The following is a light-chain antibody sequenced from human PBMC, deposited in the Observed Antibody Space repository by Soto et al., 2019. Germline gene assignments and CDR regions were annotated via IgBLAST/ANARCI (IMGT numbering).Light chain of an antibody. CDR3: QQANSLPVT. CDR1: QGISNW. Sequence: DIQMTQSPSSVSASVGDRVTITCRASQGISNWLAWYQQKPGKAPSLLIHAASSLQSGVPSRFSGSGYGTDFTLTISSLPPEDFATYVWQQANSLPVTFGPGTKVYIK. J-gene: IGKJ3*01. V-gene: IGKV1-12*01. CDR2: AAS.